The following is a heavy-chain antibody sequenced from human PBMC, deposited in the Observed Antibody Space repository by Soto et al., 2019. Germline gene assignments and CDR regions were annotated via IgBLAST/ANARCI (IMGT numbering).Heavy chain of an antibody. CDR2: INHSGST. Sequence: SETLSLTCAVYGGSFSGYYWSWIRQPPGKGLEWIGEINHSGSTNYNPSLKSRVTISVDTSKNQFSLKLSSVTAADTAVYYCARGRRGYYYYYGMDVWGQGTTVTVSS. CDR1: GGSFSGYY. CDR3: ARGRRGYYYYYGMDV. V-gene: IGHV4-34*01. J-gene: IGHJ6*02.